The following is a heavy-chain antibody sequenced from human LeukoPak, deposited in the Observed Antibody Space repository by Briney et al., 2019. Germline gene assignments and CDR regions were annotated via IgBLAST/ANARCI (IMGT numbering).Heavy chain of an antibody. J-gene: IGHJ6*02. CDR2: ISAYNGNT. CDR1: GYTFTSFG. CDR3: ARDQGAGGYDLDYYYYGMDV. V-gene: IGHV1-18*01. D-gene: IGHD5-12*01. Sequence: ASVKVSCKASGYTFTSFGISWVRQAPGQGLEWMGWISAYNGNTNYAQKLQGRVTMTTDTSTSTAYMELRSLRSDDTAVYYCARDQGAGGYDLDYYYYGMDVWGQGTTVTVSS.